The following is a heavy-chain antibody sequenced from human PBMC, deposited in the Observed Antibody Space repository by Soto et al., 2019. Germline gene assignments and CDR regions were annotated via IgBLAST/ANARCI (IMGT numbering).Heavy chain of an antibody. J-gene: IGHJ6*02. D-gene: IGHD2-2*01. Sequence: GASVKVSCKASGGTFSSYAISWVRQAPGQGLEWMGGIIPIFGTANYAQKFQGRVTITADESTSTAYTELSSLRSEDTAVYYCASRGDIVVVPAATTYYYYYGMDVWGQGTTVTVSS. CDR3: ASRGDIVVVPAATTYYYYYGMDV. CDR2: IIPIFGTA. CDR1: GGTFSSYA. V-gene: IGHV1-69*13.